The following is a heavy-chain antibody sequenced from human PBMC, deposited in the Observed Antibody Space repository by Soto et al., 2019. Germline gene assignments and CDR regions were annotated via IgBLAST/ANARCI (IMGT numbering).Heavy chain of an antibody. CDR2: IIPDTGTA. D-gene: IGHD6-13*01. Sequence: ASVKVSCKAPGSTFKNSVITWVRQAPGQGLEWMGGIIPDTGTANYAQKFQGRVTITADGSTTTVYMELNSLRFEDTAVYYCASSYGISWYGDYWGQGTLVTVSS. CDR1: GSTFKNSV. J-gene: IGHJ4*02. CDR3: ASSYGISWYGDY. V-gene: IGHV1-69*13.